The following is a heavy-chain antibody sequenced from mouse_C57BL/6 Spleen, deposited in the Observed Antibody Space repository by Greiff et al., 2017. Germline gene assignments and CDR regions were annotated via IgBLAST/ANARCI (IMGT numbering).Heavy chain of an antibody. CDR1: GYTFTDYY. CDR2: INPNNGGT. D-gene: IGHD2-10*02. V-gene: IGHV1-26*01. Sequence: VQLQQSGPELVKPGASVKISCKASGYTFTDYYMNWVKQSHGKSLEWIGDINPNNGGTSYNQKFKGKATLTVDKSSSTAYMELRSLTSEDSAVYYCARWYGNYWYFDVWGTGTTVTVSS. J-gene: IGHJ1*03. CDR3: ARWYGNYWYFDV.